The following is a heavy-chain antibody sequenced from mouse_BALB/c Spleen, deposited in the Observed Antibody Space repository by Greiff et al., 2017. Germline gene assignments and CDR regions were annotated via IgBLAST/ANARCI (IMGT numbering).Heavy chain of an antibody. D-gene: IGHD2-1*01. V-gene: IGHV1-63*02. CDR3: YGNYYAMDY. Sequence: VQLVESGAELVRPGTSVKISCKASGYTFTNYWLGWVKQRPGHGLEWIGDIYPGGGYTNYNEKFKGKATLTADTSSSTAYMQLSSLTSEDSAVYFCYGNYYAMDYWGQGTSVTVSS. J-gene: IGHJ4*01. CDR2: IYPGGGYT. CDR1: GYTFTNYW.